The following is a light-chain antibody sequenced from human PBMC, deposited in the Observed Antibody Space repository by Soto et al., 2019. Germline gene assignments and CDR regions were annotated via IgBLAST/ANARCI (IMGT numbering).Light chain of an antibody. CDR1: SSDVGGYNY. CDR2: DVS. V-gene: IGLV2-11*01. J-gene: IGLJ1*01. CDR3: CSYARSYTWV. Sequence: QSALTQPRSVSGSPGQSVTISCTGTSSDVGGYNYVSWYQQHPGKAPKLMIYDVSKRPSGVPDRFSGSKSGNTASLTISGLQAEDEADDYCCSYARSYTWVFGTGTKLTVL.